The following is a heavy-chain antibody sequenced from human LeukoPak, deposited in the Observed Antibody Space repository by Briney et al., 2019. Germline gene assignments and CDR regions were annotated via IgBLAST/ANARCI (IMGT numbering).Heavy chain of an antibody. CDR3: ARGGYSSGWYYFDY. CDR1: GDSISSAGYS. CDR2: IDHSGST. D-gene: IGHD6-19*01. Sequence: PSETLSLTCAVSGDSISSAGYSWSWIRQPPGKGLEWIGYIDHSGSTNYNPSLKSRVTISVDTSKNQFSLKLSSVTAADTAVYYCARGGYSSGWYYFDYWGQGTLVTVSS. V-gene: IGHV4-30-2*01. J-gene: IGHJ4*02.